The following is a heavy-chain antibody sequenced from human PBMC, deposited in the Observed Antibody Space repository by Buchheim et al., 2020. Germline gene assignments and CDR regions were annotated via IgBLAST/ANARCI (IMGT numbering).Heavy chain of an antibody. CDR1: GGSFSGYY. Sequence: QVQLQQWGAGLLKPSETLSLTCAVYGGSFSGYYWSWIRQPPGKGLEWIGEINHSGSTNYNPSLKSRVTISVDTSKNQFSLKLSSVTAADTAVYYCAREGRYCSGHSCHYYFEYWGQGTL. CDR3: AREGRYCSGHSCHYYFEY. V-gene: IGHV4-34*01. J-gene: IGHJ4*02. CDR2: INHSGST. D-gene: IGHD2-15*01.